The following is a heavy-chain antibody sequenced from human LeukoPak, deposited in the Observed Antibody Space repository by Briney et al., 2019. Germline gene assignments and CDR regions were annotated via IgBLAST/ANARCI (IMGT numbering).Heavy chain of an antibody. V-gene: IGHV4-59*02. Sequence: SEPLSLTCTVSGGSVSSDYWTCVRQAPGKALEYIGYVSCSSYSDSSASLRSRVTLSVDTSKNQVSLRLSSVTAADTAIYYCMRDSLKSDYGMYYYADVWGTGTTVTVSS. CDR1: GGSVSSDY. J-gene: IGHJ6*03. CDR2: VSCSSYS. CDR3: MRDSLKSDYGMYYYADV. D-gene: IGHD4-17*01.